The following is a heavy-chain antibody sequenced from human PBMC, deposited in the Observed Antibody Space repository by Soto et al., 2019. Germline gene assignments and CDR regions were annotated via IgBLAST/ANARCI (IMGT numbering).Heavy chain of an antibody. Sequence: QVQLQQSGPGLVKPSQTLSLTCAISGDSVSSNDATWDWIRQSPSRGLEWLERTYYRSRWQTDCAISVNSRISIIPDISNNQVSLQLKSVTHEDTAVYYCARHIGNSRLDSWGQGTLVTVSS. J-gene: IGHJ5*01. CDR3: ARHIGNSRLDS. V-gene: IGHV6-1*01. CDR2: TYYRSRWQT. D-gene: IGHD5-12*01. CDR1: GDSVSSNDAT.